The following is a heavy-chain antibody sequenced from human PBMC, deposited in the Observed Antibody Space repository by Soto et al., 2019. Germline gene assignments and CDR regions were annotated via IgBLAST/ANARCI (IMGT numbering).Heavy chain of an antibody. V-gene: IGHV3-30*18. J-gene: IGHJ4*02. CDR1: GFTFSSYG. Sequence: PGGSLRLSCAASGFTFSSYGMHWVRQAPGQGLEWVAVISYDGSNKYYADSVKGRFTISRDNSKNTLYLQMNSLRAEDTAVYYCAKERYYYDNSGYYQLDYWGQGTRVTVSS. D-gene: IGHD3-22*01. CDR2: ISYDGSNK. CDR3: AKERYYYDNSGYYQLDY.